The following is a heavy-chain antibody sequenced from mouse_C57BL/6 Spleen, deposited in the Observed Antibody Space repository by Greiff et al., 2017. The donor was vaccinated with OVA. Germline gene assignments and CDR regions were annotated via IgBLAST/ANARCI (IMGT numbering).Heavy chain of an antibody. CDR3: ARTGGNYFDY. V-gene: IGHV1-52*01. D-gene: IGHD2-14*01. CDR2: IDPSDSET. Sequence: QVQLQQPGAELVRPGSSVKLSCKASGYTFTSYWMHWVKQRPIQGLEWIGNIDPSDSETHYNQKFKDKATLTVDKSTSTAYMQLSSLTSEDSAVYYWARTGGNYFDYWGQGTTLTVSS. J-gene: IGHJ2*01. CDR1: GYTFTSYW.